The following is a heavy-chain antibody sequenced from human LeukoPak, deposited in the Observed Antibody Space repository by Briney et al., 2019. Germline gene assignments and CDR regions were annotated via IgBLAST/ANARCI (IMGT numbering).Heavy chain of an antibody. CDR3: ARLHSTAAAGTYDY. D-gene: IGHD6-13*01. Sequence: GGSLRLSCAASGFIFSDYYMTWIRQAPGKGLDSISYISSDSSYTRYADSVKGRFTVSRDNAKNSLYLQMNSLRAEDTAVYYCARLHSTAAAGTYDYWGQGTLVTVSS. CDR2: ISSDSSYT. J-gene: IGHJ4*02. V-gene: IGHV3-11*06. CDR1: GFIFSDYY.